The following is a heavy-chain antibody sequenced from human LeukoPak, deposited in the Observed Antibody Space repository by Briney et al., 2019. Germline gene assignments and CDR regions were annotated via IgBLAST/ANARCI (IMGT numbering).Heavy chain of an antibody. J-gene: IGHJ4*02. V-gene: IGHV3-30*02. CDR2: IRYDGSNK. CDR3: AKANRFVGVVVYFDY. CDR1: GFTFSSYG. Sequence: GGSLRLSCAASGFTFSSYGMHWVRQAPGKGLEWVAFIRYDGSNKYYADSVKGRFTISRDNSKNTLYLQMNSLRAEDTAVYYCAKANRFVGVVVYFDYWGQGTLVTVSS. D-gene: IGHD3-3*01.